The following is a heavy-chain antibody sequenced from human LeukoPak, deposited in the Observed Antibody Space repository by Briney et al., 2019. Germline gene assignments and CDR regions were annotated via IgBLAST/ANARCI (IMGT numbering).Heavy chain of an antibody. CDR3: ARVGGVPISAFDV. Sequence: SETLSLTCTVSGGSISSSSYYWGWIRQPPGKGLEWIGSIYYSGSTYYNPSLKSRVTISVDTSKNQFSLKLSSVTAADTAVYYCARVGGVPISAFDVWGQGTMVTVSS. CDR1: GGSISSSSYY. CDR2: IYYSGST. D-gene: IGHD3-16*01. J-gene: IGHJ3*01. V-gene: IGHV4-39*07.